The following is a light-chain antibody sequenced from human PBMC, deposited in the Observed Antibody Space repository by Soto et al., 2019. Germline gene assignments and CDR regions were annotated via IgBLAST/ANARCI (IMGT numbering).Light chain of an antibody. CDR2: GAS. V-gene: IGKV3-15*01. J-gene: IGKJ4*01. CDR1: QSVRSN. CDR3: QQYNNWSALT. Sequence: EIVMTQSPATLSVSPGERATLSCRASQSVRSNLAWYQQKPGQAPRLLIYGASTRATGIPARFSGSGSGTEFTIIISSMQSEDFAVYYCQQYNNWSALTFGGGTKVEIK.